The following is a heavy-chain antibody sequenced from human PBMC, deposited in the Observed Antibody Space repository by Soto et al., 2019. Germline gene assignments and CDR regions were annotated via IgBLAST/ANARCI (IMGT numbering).Heavy chain of an antibody. V-gene: IGHV3-23*01. D-gene: IGHD3-16*01. CDR2: ITSGGGGT. J-gene: IGHJ4*02. Sequence: EVQVLESGGGLAQPGGSLRLSCAASGFIFSSHAMSWVRQAPGKGLDWVSTITSGGGGTYYADSVKGRFTISRDNSKNTLFLQMNSLRAEDTAVYYCAKDLLWGNFEYWSQGTLVTVSS. CDR1: GFIFSSHA. CDR3: AKDLLWGNFEY.